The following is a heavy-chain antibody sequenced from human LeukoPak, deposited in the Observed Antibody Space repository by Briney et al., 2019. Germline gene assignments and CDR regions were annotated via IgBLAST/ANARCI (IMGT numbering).Heavy chain of an antibody. Sequence: PGGSLRLSCAASRFTFSNHAMNWVRQAPGKGLEWLSIISGSGTVTYYADSVKGRFTISRDNSKNTLYLQMNSLRAEDTAVYYCAKTSVGGGRIIGSGYFDNWGQGTLITVSS. CDR2: ISGSGTVT. CDR1: RFTFSNHA. D-gene: IGHD2-15*01. V-gene: IGHV3-23*01. J-gene: IGHJ4*02. CDR3: AKTSVGGGRIIGSGYFDN.